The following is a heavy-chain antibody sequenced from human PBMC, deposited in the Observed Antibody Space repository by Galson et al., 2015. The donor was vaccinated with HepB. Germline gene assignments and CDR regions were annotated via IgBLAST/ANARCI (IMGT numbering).Heavy chain of an antibody. CDR1: GFTVSSNY. V-gene: IGHV3-66*01. J-gene: IGHJ5*02. CDR3: ARELGMTNWLDP. D-gene: IGHD3-16*01. Sequence: SLRLSCAASGFTVSSNYMSWVRQAPGMGLEWVSVIYSGGSTYYADSVKGRFTISRDNSKNTLYLQMNSLRAEDTAVYYCARELGMTNWLDPWGQGTLVTVSS. CDR2: IYSGGST.